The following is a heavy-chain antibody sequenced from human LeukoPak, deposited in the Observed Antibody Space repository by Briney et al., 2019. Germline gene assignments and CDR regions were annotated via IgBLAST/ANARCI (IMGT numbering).Heavy chain of an antibody. J-gene: IGHJ4*02. CDR1: GFTFSNYA. V-gene: IGHV3-23*01. D-gene: IGHD1-26*01. Sequence: PGGSLRLSCLASGFTFSNYAMTWVRQAPGSGPEWVSAISGSGGSTYYADSVRGRFTISRDNSKNTLYLQMNSLRAEDTAVYYCAKGLNSGTYPHLDYWGQGTLVTVSS. CDR2: ISGSGGST. CDR3: AKGLNSGTYPHLDY.